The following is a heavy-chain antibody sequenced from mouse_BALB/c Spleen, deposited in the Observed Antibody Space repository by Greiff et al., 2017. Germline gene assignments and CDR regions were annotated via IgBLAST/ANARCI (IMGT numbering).Heavy chain of an antibody. J-gene: IGHJ1*01. CDR2: IWAGGST. V-gene: IGHV2-9*02. D-gene: IGHD1-2*01. CDR1: GFSLTSYG. Sequence: VMLVESGPGLVAPSQSLSITCTVSGFSLTSYGVHWVRQPPGKGLEWLGVIWAGGSTNYNSALMSRLSISKDNSKSQVFLKMNSLQTDDTAMYYCARDRTTAWYFDVWGAGTTVTVSS. CDR3: ARDRTTAWYFDV.